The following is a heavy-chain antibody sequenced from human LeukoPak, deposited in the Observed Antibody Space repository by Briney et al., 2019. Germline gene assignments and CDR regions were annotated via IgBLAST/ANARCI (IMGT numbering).Heavy chain of an antibody. Sequence: GGSLRLSCAASGFTFSSYAMSWVRQAPGKGLEWVSAISGSGGSTYYADSVKGRFTISRDNSKNTLYLQMNSPRAEDTAVYYCAKDRSGYDFWSGYSNWFDPWGQGTLVTVSS. CDR3: AKDRSGYDFWSGYSNWFDP. J-gene: IGHJ5*02. CDR2: ISGSGGST. V-gene: IGHV3-23*01. D-gene: IGHD3-3*01. CDR1: GFTFSSYA.